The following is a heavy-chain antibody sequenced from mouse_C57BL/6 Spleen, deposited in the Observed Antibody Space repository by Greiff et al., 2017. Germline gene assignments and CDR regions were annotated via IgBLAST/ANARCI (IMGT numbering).Heavy chain of an antibody. J-gene: IGHJ2*01. D-gene: IGHD1-1*01. V-gene: IGHV5-4*01. CDR3: ARDGDYGSRGGFDY. Sequence: EVQRVESGGGLVKPGGSLKLSCAASGFTFSSYAMSWVRQTPEKRLEWVATISDGGSYTYYPDNVKGRFTISRDNAKNNLYLQMSHLKSEDTAMYYCARDGDYGSRGGFDYWGQGTTLTVSS. CDR1: GFTFSSYA. CDR2: ISDGGSYT.